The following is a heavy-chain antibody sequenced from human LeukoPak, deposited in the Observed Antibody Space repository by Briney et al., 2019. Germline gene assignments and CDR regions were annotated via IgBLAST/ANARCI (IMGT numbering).Heavy chain of an antibody. J-gene: IGHJ3*02. Sequence: GGSLRLSCAASGFTLSSYEMNWVRQAPGKGLEWVSYISSSGNLIYYADSVKGRFTISRDNAKNSLYLQMNSLRAEDTAVYYCASERYGGNSDALDIWGQGTMVTVSS. CDR3: ASERYGGNSDALDI. CDR2: ISSSGNLI. CDR1: GFTLSSYE. D-gene: IGHD4-23*01. V-gene: IGHV3-48*03.